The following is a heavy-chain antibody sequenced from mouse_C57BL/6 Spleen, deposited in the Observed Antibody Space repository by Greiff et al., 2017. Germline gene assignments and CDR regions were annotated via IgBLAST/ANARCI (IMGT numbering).Heavy chain of an antibody. CDR3: ARHEGSSPYYFDY. CDR2: ISGGGGNT. CDR1: GFTFSSYT. V-gene: IGHV5-9*01. Sequence: EVQVVESGGGLVKPGGSLKLSCAASGFTFSSYTMSWVRQTPEKRLEWVATISGGGGNTYYPDSVKGRFTISRDNAKNTLYLQMSSLRSEDTALYYCARHEGSSPYYFDYGGQGTTRTVSS. J-gene: IGHJ2*01. D-gene: IGHD1-1*01.